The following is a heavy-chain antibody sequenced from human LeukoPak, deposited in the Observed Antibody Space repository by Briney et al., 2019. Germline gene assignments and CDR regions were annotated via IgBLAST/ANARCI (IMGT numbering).Heavy chain of an antibody. Sequence: PGGSLRLSCAASGFTFSSYWMSWVRQAPGKGLEWVANIKQDGSEKYYVDSVKGRFTISRDNAKNSLYLQMNSLRAEDTAVYYCARALSGSYWDDAFDIWGQGTMVTVSS. CDR1: GFTFSSYW. J-gene: IGHJ3*02. CDR3: ARALSGSYWDDAFDI. D-gene: IGHD1-26*01. V-gene: IGHV3-7*01. CDR2: IKQDGSEK.